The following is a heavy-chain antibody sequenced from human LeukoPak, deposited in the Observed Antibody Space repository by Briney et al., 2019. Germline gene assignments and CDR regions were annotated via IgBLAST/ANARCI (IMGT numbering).Heavy chain of an antibody. CDR2: INHSGST. D-gene: IGHD2-2*01. CDR1: GGSFSGYF. Sequence: SETLSLTCAVYGGSFSGYFWSWIRQPPGMGLEWIGEINHSGSTNYNPSLKSRVSISMDTSKNQFSLKLNSVTAADTAVYYCGSWDLVLVAAATGDWSDPWGQGTPVTVSS. CDR3: GSWDLVLVAAATGDWSDP. V-gene: IGHV4-34*01. J-gene: IGHJ5*02.